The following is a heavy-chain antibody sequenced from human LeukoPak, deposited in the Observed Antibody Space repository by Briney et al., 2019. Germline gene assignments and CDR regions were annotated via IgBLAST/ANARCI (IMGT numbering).Heavy chain of an antibody. CDR3: ARMSTAIPD. D-gene: IGHD2-21*02. CDR2: ISYDGSNK. V-gene: IGHV3-30-3*01. Sequence: GGSLRLSCAASGFTFSSYAMHWVRQAPGKGLEWVAVISYDGSNKYYADSVKGRFTISRDNSKNTLYLQMNSLRAEDTAVYYCARMSTAIPDWGQGTLVTVSS. J-gene: IGHJ4*02. CDR1: GFTFSSYA.